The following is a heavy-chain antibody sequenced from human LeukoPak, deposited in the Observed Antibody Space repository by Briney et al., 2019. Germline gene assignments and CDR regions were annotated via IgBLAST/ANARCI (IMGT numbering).Heavy chain of an antibody. CDR1: GFTFSSYG. V-gene: IGHV3-30*02. CDR3: ARTYSSSWGIIDF. J-gene: IGHJ4*02. Sequence: GGSLRLSCAASGFTFSSYGMHWVRQAPGKGLEWVAFIRYDGSNKYYADSVKGRFTISRDNSKNTLYLQMNSLRAEDTAVYYCARTYSSSWGIIDFWGQGTLVTVSS. CDR2: IRYDGSNK. D-gene: IGHD6-13*01.